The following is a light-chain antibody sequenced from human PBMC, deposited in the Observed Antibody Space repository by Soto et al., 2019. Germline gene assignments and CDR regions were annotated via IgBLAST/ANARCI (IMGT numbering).Light chain of an antibody. CDR3: QEYGSSRT. CDR1: QSVTSSS. CDR2: GSS. J-gene: IGKJ1*01. Sequence: EIVLTQSPGTLSLSPGERATLSCRASQSVTSSSLAWYQQRPGQAPRLLIYGSSSRATGVPDSFSGSGFGTDFTLNISRLETEDFAVDYCQEYGSSRTFGQGTDVEIK. V-gene: IGKV3-20*01.